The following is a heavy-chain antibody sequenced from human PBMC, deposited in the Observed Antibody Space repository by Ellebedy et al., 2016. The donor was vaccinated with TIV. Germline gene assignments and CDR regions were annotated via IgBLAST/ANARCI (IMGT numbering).Heavy chain of an antibody. D-gene: IGHD6-19*01. CDR2: ISYDGNSK. CDR3: ARDLDKSSGWYGGAAY. Sequence: GESLKISCAASGFTFNSYAMHWLRQAPGKGLEWVAVISYDGNSKYYADSVKGRFTVSRDNSMTTLYLEMNSLRAEDTAVYYCARDLDKSSGWYGGAAYWGQGTLVTVSS. J-gene: IGHJ4*02. V-gene: IGHV3-30-3*01. CDR1: GFTFNSYA.